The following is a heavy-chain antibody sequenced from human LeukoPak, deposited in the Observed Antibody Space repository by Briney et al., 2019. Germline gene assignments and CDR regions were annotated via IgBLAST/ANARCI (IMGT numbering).Heavy chain of an antibody. CDR2: ISSNGGRT. Sequence: GGSLRLSCSASGFFFSNYYMHWVRQAAGKGLEYVSAISSNGGRTYYADSVKGRFTISRDNSKNTLYLQMSSLRAEDTAVYYCVKMYDGYWGQGTLVTVSS. CDR1: GFFFSNYY. D-gene: IGHD3-3*01. V-gene: IGHV3-64D*06. J-gene: IGHJ4*02. CDR3: VKMYDGY.